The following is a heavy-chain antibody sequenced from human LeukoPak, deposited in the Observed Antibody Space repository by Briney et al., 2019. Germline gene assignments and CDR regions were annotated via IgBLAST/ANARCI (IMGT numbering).Heavy chain of an antibody. Sequence: GGSLRLSCAASGFTFSSYGMHWVRQAPGKGLEWVAVISYDGSNKYYADSVKGRFTVSRDNSKNTLYLQMNNLRAEDTAVYYCAKEQWLATYYFDYWGQGTLVTVSS. CDR2: ISYDGSNK. V-gene: IGHV3-30*18. CDR1: GFTFSSYG. D-gene: IGHD6-19*01. J-gene: IGHJ4*02. CDR3: AKEQWLATYYFDY.